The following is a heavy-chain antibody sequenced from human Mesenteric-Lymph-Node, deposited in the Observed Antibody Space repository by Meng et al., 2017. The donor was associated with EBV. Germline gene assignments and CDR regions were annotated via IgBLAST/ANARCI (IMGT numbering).Heavy chain of an antibody. D-gene: IGHD5-24*01. Sequence: QVQLVESGVELKKPGATVKVSCKASGYTFTKYGINWVRQAPGQGLEWMGWINTNTGNPTYAQGFTGRFVFSLDSSVSTAYLQISSLEAEDTAVYYCARIDGAIAVSTSYYWGQGSLVTVSS. CDR1: GYTFTKYG. V-gene: IGHV7-4-1*02. J-gene: IGHJ4*02. CDR2: INTNTGNP. CDR3: ARIDGAIAVSTSYY.